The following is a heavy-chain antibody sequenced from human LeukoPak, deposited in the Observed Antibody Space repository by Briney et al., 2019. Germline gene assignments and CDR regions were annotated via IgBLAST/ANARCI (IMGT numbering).Heavy chain of an antibody. D-gene: IGHD3-22*01. CDR3: ASGYYYDSSGYYPDAFDI. V-gene: IGHV3-21*01. CDR2: ISSSSSYI. Sequence: GGSLRLSCAASGFTFSSYGMSWVRQAPGKGLEWVSSISSSSSYIYYADSVKGRFTISRDNAKNSLYLQMNSLRAEDTAVYYCASGYYYDSSGYYPDAFDIWGQGTMVTVSS. J-gene: IGHJ3*02. CDR1: GFTFSSYG.